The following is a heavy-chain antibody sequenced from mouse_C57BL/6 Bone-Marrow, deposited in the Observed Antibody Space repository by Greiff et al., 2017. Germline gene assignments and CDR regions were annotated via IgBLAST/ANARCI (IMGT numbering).Heavy chain of an antibody. V-gene: IGHV1-77*01. Sequence: QVYVKQSGAELVKLGASVMIYCKASGYTFTDYYINWVKQRPGQGFEWIGKIGPGSGSTYYNEKFKGKATLTADKSSSKAYMQLSSLTSEDSAVYLCASRGYYDYDGFACWGQGNLVTVAA. D-gene: IGHD2-4*01. J-gene: IGHJ3*01. CDR1: GYTFTDYY. CDR2: IGPGSGST. CDR3: ASRGYYDYDGFAC.